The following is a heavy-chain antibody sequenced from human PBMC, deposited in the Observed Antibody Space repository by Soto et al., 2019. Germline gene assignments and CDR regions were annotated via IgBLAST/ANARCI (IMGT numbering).Heavy chain of an antibody. CDR2: ISYDGSNK. CDR3: ARHNRHYYYYCLDF. Sequence: QVQLVESGGGVVQPGRSLRLSCAASGFTFSSYAMHWVRQAPGKGLERVAVISYDGSNKSYADSVKGRFTISRDKSRGMLYRQMDSLTAEAAAVYNCARHNRHYYYYCLDFWGQGTTDAVCS. CDR1: GFTFSSYA. J-gene: IGHJ6*02. V-gene: IGHV3-30-3*01. D-gene: IGHD1-20*01.